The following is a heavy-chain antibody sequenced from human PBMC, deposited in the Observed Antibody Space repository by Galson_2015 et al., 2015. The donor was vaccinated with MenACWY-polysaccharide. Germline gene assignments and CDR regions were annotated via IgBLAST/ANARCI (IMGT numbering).Heavy chain of an antibody. V-gene: IGHV3-30*03. D-gene: IGHD1/OR15-1a*01. CDR2: ITYDGSDQ. Sequence: SLRLSCAASGFTFSSYGMHWVRQAPGKGLEWVTYITYDGSDQNYARSVKGRFTISRDNAKNSLYLQMNSLRAEDTAIYYCASRTRFRTGSGPEDYWGQGTLVTVSS. CDR3: ASRTRFRTGSGPEDY. J-gene: IGHJ4*02. CDR1: GFTFSSYG.